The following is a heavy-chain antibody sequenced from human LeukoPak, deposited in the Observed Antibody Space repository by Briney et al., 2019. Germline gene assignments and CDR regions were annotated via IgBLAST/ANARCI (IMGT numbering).Heavy chain of an antibody. V-gene: IGHV1-8*01. D-gene: IGHD3-9*01. Sequence: GASVKVSCKASGYTFTSYDINWVRQATGQGLEWMGWMNPNSGNTGYAQKFQGRVTMTRNTTISTAYMELSSLRSEDKAVYYCARGHDILTGYYYGPFYYWGQGTLVTVSS. CDR2: MNPNSGNT. CDR1: GYTFTSYD. J-gene: IGHJ4*02. CDR3: ARGHDILTGYYYGPFYY.